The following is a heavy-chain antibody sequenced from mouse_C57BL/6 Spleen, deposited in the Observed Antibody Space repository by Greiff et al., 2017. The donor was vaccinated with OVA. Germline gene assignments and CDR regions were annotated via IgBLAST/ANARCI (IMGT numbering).Heavy chain of an antibody. CDR2: ISSGGDYI. Sequence: EVKVVESGEGLVKPGGSLKLSCAASGFTFSSYAMSWVRQTPEKRLEWVAYISSGGDYIYYADTVKGRFTISRDNARNTLYLQMSSLKSEDTAMYYCTRDGGYYGSSWYFDVWGTGTTVTVSS. CDR3: TRDGGYYGSSWYFDV. CDR1: GFTFSSYA. V-gene: IGHV5-9-1*02. D-gene: IGHD1-1*01. J-gene: IGHJ1*03.